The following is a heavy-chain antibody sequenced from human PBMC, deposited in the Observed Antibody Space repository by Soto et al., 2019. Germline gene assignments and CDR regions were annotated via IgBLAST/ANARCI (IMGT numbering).Heavy chain of an antibody. Sequence: QIHLKESCPNLVKPTENLTLTRSFSGVSFPPCSVGVGWVRQPPGKALEWLALIYGDDNTIYSPSLKSRLTITRDTSKNQVVLTMTNMDPVDTATYYCTHRLGYGRMGSWGQGTLVTVSS. J-gene: IGHJ5*02. CDR2: IYGDDNT. CDR1: GVSFPPCSVG. CDR3: THRLGYGRMGS. D-gene: IGHD2-15*01. V-gene: IGHV2-5*02.